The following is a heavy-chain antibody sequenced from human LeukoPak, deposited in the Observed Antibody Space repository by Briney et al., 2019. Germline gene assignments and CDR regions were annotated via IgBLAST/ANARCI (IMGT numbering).Heavy chain of an antibody. CDR2: IRYDGSNK. CDR1: GFTFSSYG. Sequence: GGSLRLSCAASGFTFSSYGMHWVRQAPGKGLEWVAFIRYDGSNKYYADSVKGRFTVSRDNSKNTLYLQMNSLRAEDTAVYYCAKSIGYCSSTSCYAVDDYWGQGTLVTVSS. CDR3: AKSIGYCSSTSCYAVDDY. D-gene: IGHD2-2*01. J-gene: IGHJ4*02. V-gene: IGHV3-30*02.